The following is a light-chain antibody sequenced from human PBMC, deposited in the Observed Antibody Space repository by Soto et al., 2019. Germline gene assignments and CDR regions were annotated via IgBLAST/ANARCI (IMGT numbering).Light chain of an antibody. J-gene: IGKJ1*01. Sequence: EIVMTQSPATLSVSPGERATLSSRASQSVSSDLAWYEQKPGQAPRLLIYGASTRATGIPARFSGSGSGTEFTLTISSLQSEDFAVYYCQQYNNWPRMFGQGTKVDI. V-gene: IGKV3-15*01. CDR1: QSVSSD. CDR3: QQYNNWPRM. CDR2: GAS.